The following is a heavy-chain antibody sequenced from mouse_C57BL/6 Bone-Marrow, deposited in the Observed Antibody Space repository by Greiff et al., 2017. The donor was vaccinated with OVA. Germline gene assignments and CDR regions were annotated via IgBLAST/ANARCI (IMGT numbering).Heavy chain of an antibody. J-gene: IGHJ4*01. D-gene: IGHD2-5*01. CDR1: GFSLTSYG. CDR2: IWGVGST. V-gene: IGHV2-6*01. Sequence: VQLQESGPGLVAPSQSLSITCTVSGFSLTSYGVDWVRQSPGKGLEWLGVIWGVGSTNYNSALKSRLSISKDNSKSQVFLKMNSLQTDDTAMYYCASAYYYSNYPYAMDYWGQGTSVTVSS. CDR3: ASAYYYSNYPYAMDY.